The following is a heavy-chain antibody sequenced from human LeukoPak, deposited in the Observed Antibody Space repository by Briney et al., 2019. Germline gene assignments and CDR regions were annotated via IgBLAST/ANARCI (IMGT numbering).Heavy chain of an antibody. Sequence: PGGSLRLSCAASGFTFSTYSVNWVRQAPGKGLEWVSSISSSSTTIYYADSVKGRFTVSRDNAKNSLYLQMDSLRDEDTAVYYCARVPSSGSYYGYFDYWGQGTLVTVSS. V-gene: IGHV3-48*02. CDR3: ARVPSSGSYYGYFDY. CDR1: GFTFSTYS. D-gene: IGHD1-26*01. CDR2: ISSSSTTI. J-gene: IGHJ4*02.